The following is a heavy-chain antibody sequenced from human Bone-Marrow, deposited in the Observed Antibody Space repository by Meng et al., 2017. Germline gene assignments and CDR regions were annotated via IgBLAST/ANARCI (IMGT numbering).Heavy chain of an antibody. Sequence: GGSLRLSCAASGFTFSTYVMHWVRQAPGDGLEFVSVISTDGGLTYYAHSVKGRFFISRDNSKNTLYLQMGSLRAEDMAVYYCARDLSGSYRGAFDSWGQGTMVTVSS. CDR2: ISTDGGLT. CDR1: GFTFSTYV. J-gene: IGHJ3*01. V-gene: IGHV3-64*01. CDR3: ARDLSGSYRGAFDS. D-gene: IGHD1-26*01.